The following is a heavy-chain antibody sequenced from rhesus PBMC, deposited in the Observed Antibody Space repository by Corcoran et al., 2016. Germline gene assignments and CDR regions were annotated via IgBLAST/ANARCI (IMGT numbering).Heavy chain of an antibody. J-gene: IGHJ4*01. Sequence: QVQLQESGPGVVKPSETLSLTCAVSGGSISDSYRWSWIRQPPGKGMEWIGYIYGSRTSTNYNPSLKRRVTMSKDTSKNQFSLKLSSVTAADTAVYYCARETPLMYYFDYWGQGVLVTVSS. V-gene: IGHV4S10*01. CDR3: ARETPLMYYFDY. CDR1: GGSISDSYR. CDR2: IYGSRTST.